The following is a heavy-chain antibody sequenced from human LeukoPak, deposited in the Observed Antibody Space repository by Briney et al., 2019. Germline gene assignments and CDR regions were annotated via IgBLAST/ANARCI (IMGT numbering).Heavy chain of an antibody. V-gene: IGHV1-2*02. D-gene: IGHD5-24*01. CDR2: INPNSGGA. CDR1: GYTLTGYY. CDR3: ARVEEMENWGPNDAFDI. J-gene: IGHJ3*02. Sequence: VASVKVSCKASGYTLTGYYMHWVRQAPGQGLEWMGWINPNSGGANYAQKFQGRVTMTRDTSISTAYMELSRLRSDDTAVYYCARVEEMENWGPNDAFDIWGQGTMVTVSS.